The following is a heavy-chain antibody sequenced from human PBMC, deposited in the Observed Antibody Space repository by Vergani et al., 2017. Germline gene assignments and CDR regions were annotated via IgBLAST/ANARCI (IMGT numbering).Heavy chain of an antibody. Sequence: QVQLVESGGGVVQPGRSLRLSCAASGFTFSSYAMHWVRQAPGKGLEWVAVISYDGSNKYYADSVKGRFTISRDNSKNTLYLQMNSLRAEDTAVYYCARDVTYSGSYYPLYYYYGMDVWGQGTTVTVSS. CDR1: GFTFSSYA. V-gene: IGHV3-30*04. CDR3: ARDVTYSGSYYPLYYYYGMDV. J-gene: IGHJ6*02. CDR2: ISYDGSNK. D-gene: IGHD1-26*01.